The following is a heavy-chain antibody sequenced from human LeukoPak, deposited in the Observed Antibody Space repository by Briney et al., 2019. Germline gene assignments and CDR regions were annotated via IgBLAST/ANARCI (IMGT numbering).Heavy chain of an antibody. V-gene: IGHV3-21*01. Sequence: PGGSLRLSCAASGFTFSSYSMNWVRQAPGKGLEWVSSISSSSSYIYYADSVKGRFTISRDNAKNSLYLQMNSLRAEDTAVYYCAREPGYSYGDAFDIWGQGAMVTVSS. J-gene: IGHJ3*02. CDR2: ISSSSSYI. CDR3: AREPGYSYGDAFDI. D-gene: IGHD5-18*01. CDR1: GFTFSSYS.